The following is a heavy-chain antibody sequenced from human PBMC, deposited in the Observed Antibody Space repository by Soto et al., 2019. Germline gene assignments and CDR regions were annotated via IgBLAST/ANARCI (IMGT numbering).Heavy chain of an antibody. Sequence: PXGSLRLSCYASGVSFSDHAISWGSKAPGKGLEWVAAIIGKGIATYYADSVKGRFTISRDNSKNTLYLQMNRLRADDAPVYYCARDRTSMVRGTNNWFDRWGQGTLVTVSS. CDR2: IIGKGIAT. V-gene: IGHV3-23*01. CDR3: ARDRTSMVRGTNNWFDR. D-gene: IGHD3-10*01. CDR1: GVSFSDHA. J-gene: IGHJ5*02.